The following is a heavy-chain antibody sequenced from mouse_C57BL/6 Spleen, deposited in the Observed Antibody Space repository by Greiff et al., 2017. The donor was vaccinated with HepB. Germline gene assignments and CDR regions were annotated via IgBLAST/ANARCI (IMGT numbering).Heavy chain of an antibody. V-gene: IGHV1-81*01. D-gene: IGHD1-1*01. J-gene: IGHJ2*01. CDR3: ARRYYGSPVFDY. Sequence: QVQLKESGAELARPGASVKLSCKASGYTFTSYGISWVKQRTGQGLEWIGEIYPRSGNTYYNEKFKGKATLTADKSSSTAYMELRSLTSEDSAVYFCARRYYGSPVFDYWGQGTTLTVSS. CDR2: IYPRSGNT. CDR1: GYTFTSYG.